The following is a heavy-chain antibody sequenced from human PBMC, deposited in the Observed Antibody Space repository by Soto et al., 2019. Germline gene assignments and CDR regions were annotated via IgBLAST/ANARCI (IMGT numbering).Heavy chain of an antibody. D-gene: IGHD3-9*01. CDR3: AIRILTGSAMWGDYYYGMDV. CDR2: IYYSGST. CDR1: GGAIGISTSY. V-gene: IGHV4-39*01. Sequence: SATLSLTCPDFGGAIGISTSYCVCIRQLPGRVLEWIGSIYYSGSTYYNPSLKSRVTISVDTSKNQFSLKLSSVTAADTAVYYCAIRILTGSAMWGDYYYGMDVWGQGTTVTVS. J-gene: IGHJ6*02.